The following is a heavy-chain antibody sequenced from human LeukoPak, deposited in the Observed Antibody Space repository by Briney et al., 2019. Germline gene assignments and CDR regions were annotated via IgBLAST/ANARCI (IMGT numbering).Heavy chain of an antibody. CDR3: AKDSSRLNYYFDY. CDR2: ISGSGGST. J-gene: IGHJ4*02. V-gene: IGHV3-23*01. Sequence: PGGSLRLSCAASGFTFSSYAMSWVRQAPGKGLEWGSAISGSGGSTYYADSVKGRFTISRDNSKNTLYLQMNSLRAEDTAVYYCAKDSSRLNYYFDYWGQGTLVTVSS. CDR1: GFTFSSYA. D-gene: IGHD6-13*01.